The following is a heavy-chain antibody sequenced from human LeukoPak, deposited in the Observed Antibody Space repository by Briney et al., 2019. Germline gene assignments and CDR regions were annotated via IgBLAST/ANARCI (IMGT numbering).Heavy chain of an antibody. D-gene: IGHD3-10*01. CDR1: GESISGFY. Sequence: PSETLSLTCTVSGESISGFYWTWIRQPPGKGLEWIGYIYYSGSTNYNPSLKSRVAISVDTSKNQFSLKLSSVTAADTAVYYCAREYGSGSYHTRWGQGTLVTVSS. V-gene: IGHV4-59*01. CDR2: IYYSGST. J-gene: IGHJ4*02. CDR3: AREYGSGSYHTR.